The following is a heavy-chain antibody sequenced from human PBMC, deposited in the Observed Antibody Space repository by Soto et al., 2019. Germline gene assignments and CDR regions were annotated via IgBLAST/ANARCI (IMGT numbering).Heavy chain of an antibody. CDR1: GAPITTTKW. V-gene: IGHV4-4*02. J-gene: IGHJ6*01. D-gene: IGHD3-16*01. CDR2: LSRGDER. Sequence: VQLQESGPGLVKPSETLSLTCTVSGAPITTTKWWAWVRLPPGKGLEWIGELSRGDERSSNPSLEGRFTMSLDQSNNHFSLKLTSVTAADTAIYYCATQTISYTWGVWGRGTSVSVSS. CDR3: ATQTISYTWGV.